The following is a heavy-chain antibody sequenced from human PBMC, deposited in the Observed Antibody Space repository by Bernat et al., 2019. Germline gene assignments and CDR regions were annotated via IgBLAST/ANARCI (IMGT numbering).Heavy chain of an antibody. D-gene: IGHD1-1*01. CDR3: ATIQDWKFEY. Sequence: EVQLVESGGGLVQPGGSLRLSCAASGLTFRNYWMSWVRQAPGKGLVWVANRKSEGTDKFYVDSVEGRFTISRDNARNSLFLQMTSLRAEDTAFYYCATIQDWKFEYWGPGTLVTVSS. CDR2: RKSEGTDK. V-gene: IGHV3-7*03. J-gene: IGHJ4*02. CDR1: GLTFRNYW.